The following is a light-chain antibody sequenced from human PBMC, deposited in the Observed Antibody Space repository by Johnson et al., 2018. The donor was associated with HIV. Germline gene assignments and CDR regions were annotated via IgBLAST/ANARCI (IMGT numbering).Light chain of an antibody. Sequence: QSVLTQPPSVSAAPGQKVTISCSGSSSNIGNNYVSWYQQLPGTAPKLLIYDNNKRPPGIPDRFSGSKYGTSATLAITGLQPGDEADYYCGTWDSCLSAGLYVFVTGTKATVL. V-gene: IGLV1-51*01. J-gene: IGLJ1*01. CDR2: DNN. CDR1: SSNIGNNY. CDR3: GTWDSCLSAGLYV.